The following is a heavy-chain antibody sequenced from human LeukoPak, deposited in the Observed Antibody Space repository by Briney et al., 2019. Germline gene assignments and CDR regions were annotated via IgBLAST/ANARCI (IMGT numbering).Heavy chain of an antibody. CDR1: GFTFSSYS. D-gene: IGHD3-10*01. CDR3: ASRMAGVGEPDC. Sequence: PGGSLRLSCAASGFTFSSYSMNWVRQAPGKGLEWVSSISSSSSYIYYADSVKGRFTISRDNAKNSLYLQMNSLRAEDTAVYYCASRMAGVGEPDCWGQGTLITVSS. CDR2: ISSSSSYI. V-gene: IGHV3-21*01. J-gene: IGHJ4*02.